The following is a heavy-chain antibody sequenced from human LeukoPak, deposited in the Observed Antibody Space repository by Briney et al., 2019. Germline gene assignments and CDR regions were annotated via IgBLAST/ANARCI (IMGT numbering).Heavy chain of an antibody. J-gene: IGHJ6*02. Sequence: GESLRLSCAASGFIFYDYAMHWVRQVPGKGLEWVSLMTGDGGTRHYADSVKGRFTISKDNSKETLYLQMNSLRPEDSGIYYCVKDTVTMLRGALSDYYHGMHVWGRGTTVTVSS. D-gene: IGHD3-10*01. CDR2: MTGDGGTR. V-gene: IGHV3-43*02. CDR1: GFIFYDYA. CDR3: VKDTVTMLRGALSDYYHGMHV.